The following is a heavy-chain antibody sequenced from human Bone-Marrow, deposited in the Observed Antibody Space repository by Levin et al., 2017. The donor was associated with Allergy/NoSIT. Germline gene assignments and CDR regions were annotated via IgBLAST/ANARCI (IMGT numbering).Heavy chain of an antibody. D-gene: IGHD3-3*01. CDR2: IYPGDSDT. V-gene: IGHV5-51*01. CDR3: ARLTSPLYDLRFLRLDP. J-gene: IGHJ5*02. CDR1: GSSFTSYW. Sequence: GGSLRLSCKGSGSSFTSYWIGWVRQMPGKGLEWMGIIYPGDSDTRYSPSFQGQVTISADKSISTAYLQWSSLKASDTAMYYCARLTSPLYDLRFLRLDPWGQGTLVTVSS.